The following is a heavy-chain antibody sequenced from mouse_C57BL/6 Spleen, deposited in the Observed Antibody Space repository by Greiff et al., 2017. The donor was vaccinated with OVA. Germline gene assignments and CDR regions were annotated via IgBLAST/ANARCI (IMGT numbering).Heavy chain of an antibody. CDR2: IYPRSGNT. D-gene: IGHD3-2*02. V-gene: IGHV1-81*01. J-gene: IGHJ2*01. CDR1: GYTFTSYG. Sequence: QVQLKESGAELARPGASVKLSCKASGYTFTSYGISWVKQRTGQGLEWIGEIYPRSGNTYYNEKFKGKATLTADKSSSTAYMELRSLTSEDSAVYFCAREGQLRLHYFDYWGQGTTLTVSS. CDR3: AREGQLRLHYFDY.